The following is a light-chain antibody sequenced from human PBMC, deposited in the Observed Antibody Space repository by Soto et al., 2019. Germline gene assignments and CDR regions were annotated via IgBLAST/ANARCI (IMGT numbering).Light chain of an antibody. CDR2: DAS. Sequence: DIQMTQSPSSLSASVGDRVTITCQASQDISNYLNWYQQKPGKAPKLLIYDASNLETGVPSRFSGSGSGTDFTFTISSLQPEDIATYYCQQYDNPSPYTFGQGTKLEIK. CDR3: QQYDNPSPYT. J-gene: IGKJ2*01. CDR1: QDISNY. V-gene: IGKV1-33*01.